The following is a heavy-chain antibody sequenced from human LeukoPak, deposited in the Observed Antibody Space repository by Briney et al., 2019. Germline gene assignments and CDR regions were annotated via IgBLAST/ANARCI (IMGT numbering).Heavy chain of an antibody. CDR1: GFTFSSYS. D-gene: IGHD6-13*01. J-gene: IGHJ4*02. CDR3: ARDRGSSSCIDY. Sequence: GGSLRLSCAASGFTFSSYSMNWVRQAPGKGLEWVSSISSGSSYIYYADSVKGRFTISRDNAKNSLYLQMNSLRAEDTAVYYCARDRGSSSCIDYWGQGTLVTVSS. V-gene: IGHV3-21*01. CDR2: ISSGSSYI.